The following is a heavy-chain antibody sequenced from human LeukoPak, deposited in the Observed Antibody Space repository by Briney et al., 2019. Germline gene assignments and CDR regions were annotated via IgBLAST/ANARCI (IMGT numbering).Heavy chain of an antibody. V-gene: IGHV1-8*03. CDR1: GYTFSSYD. CDR2: MNPNSGNT. D-gene: IGHD4-11*01. CDR3: ARPDYSRGFDY. J-gene: IGHJ4*02. Sequence: ASVKVSCKASGYTFSSYDINWVRQATGQGLEWMGWMNPNSGNTGYAQKFQGRVTITRNTPISTAYMELSSLRSEDTAVYYCARPDYSRGFDYWGQGTLVTVSS.